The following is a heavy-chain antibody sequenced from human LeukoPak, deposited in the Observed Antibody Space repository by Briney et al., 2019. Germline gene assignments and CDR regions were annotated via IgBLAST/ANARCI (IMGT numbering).Heavy chain of an antibody. J-gene: IGHJ4*02. CDR2: LSPNTGNT. Sequence: ASVKVSCRASGYSFTMYDINWVRQAAGQGLEWPGWLSPNTGNTGYAQSSQDRVTFTMNTSITTASMELRGLTPDDTAVYFCARAHSGTLPYYFDFWGPGTLVTVFS. D-gene: IGHD3-10*01. CDR1: GYSFTMYD. V-gene: IGHV1-8*03. CDR3: ARAHSGTLPYYFDF.